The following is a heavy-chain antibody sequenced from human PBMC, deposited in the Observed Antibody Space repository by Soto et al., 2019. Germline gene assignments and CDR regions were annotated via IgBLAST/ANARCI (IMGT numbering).Heavy chain of an antibody. CDR1: GGSVSSGDYY. CDR2: IYHTGQT. V-gene: IGHV4-61*08. Sequence: QVQLQESGPGLVKASETLSLTCIVSGGSVSSGDYYWTWIRQPPGKGPECIGYIYHTGQTNYSPSLKSRVTISMDTSKNQFSLKLTSVTAADTAVYYCARDRAGWLGHCYTGDCVEGLVVWGQGTAVTVSS. D-gene: IGHD3-16*02. J-gene: IGHJ6*02. CDR3: ARDRAGWLGHCYTGDCVEGLVV.